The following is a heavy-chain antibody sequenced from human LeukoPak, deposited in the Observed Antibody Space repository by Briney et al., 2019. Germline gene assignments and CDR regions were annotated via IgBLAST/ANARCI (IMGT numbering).Heavy chain of an antibody. Sequence: PGGSLRLSCAASGFTFSGYSMIWVRQAPGKGLEWVSYISSSSTTIYYADSVKGRFTISRDNAKNSLYLQMNSLRAEDTAVYYCARGIAAARIYYYYMDVWGKGTTVTVSS. CDR3: ARGIAAARIYYYYMDV. V-gene: IGHV3-48*01. CDR2: ISSSSTTI. D-gene: IGHD6-13*01. CDR1: GFTFSGYS. J-gene: IGHJ6*03.